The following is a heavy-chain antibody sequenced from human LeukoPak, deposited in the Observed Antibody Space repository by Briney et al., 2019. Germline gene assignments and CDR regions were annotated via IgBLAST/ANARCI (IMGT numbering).Heavy chain of an antibody. J-gene: IGHJ4*02. CDR1: GFTFRTYG. V-gene: IGHV3-23*01. CDR3: AKVRWFGELSDY. D-gene: IGHD3-10*01. CDR2: ISGRGGST. Sequence: GGSLRLSCAASGFTFRTYGITWVRQAPGKGLEWVSTISGRGGSTYYADSVKGRFTISRDNSKNTLYLQMNSLRAEDTAVYYCAKVRWFGELSDYWGQGTLVTVSS.